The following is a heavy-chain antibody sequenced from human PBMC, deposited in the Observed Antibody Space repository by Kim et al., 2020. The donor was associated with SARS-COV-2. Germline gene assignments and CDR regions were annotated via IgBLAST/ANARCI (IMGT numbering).Heavy chain of an antibody. CDR1: GFTFSSSA. J-gene: IGHJ3*01. D-gene: IGHD6-13*01. CDR2: IAYDGSNI. V-gene: IGHV3-30*04. CDR3: ARGLAVAGFDAFDF. Sequence: GGSLRLSCAASGFTFSSSAMNWVRQAPGKWLEWVAVIAYDGSNISYEYSVKGRFTISRDNSKNTLYMQMNSLRAADTAADYSARGLAVAGFDAFDFWG.